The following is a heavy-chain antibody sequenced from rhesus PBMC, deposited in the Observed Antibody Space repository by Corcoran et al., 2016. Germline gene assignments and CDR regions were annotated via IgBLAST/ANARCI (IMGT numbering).Heavy chain of an antibody. J-gene: IGHJ4*01. CDR3: AKEGGN. V-gene: IGHV3S5*01. CDR1: GFTFISYG. Sequence: EVQLVESGGGLVQPGGSLRLSCAASGFTFISYGMSWVRQAPGKGLEWVSYIINGGGSTYYAASLKGRFTIARDNSKNTLSLQMNSLRAEDTAVYYCAKEGGNWGQGVLVTVSS. CDR2: YIINGGGST.